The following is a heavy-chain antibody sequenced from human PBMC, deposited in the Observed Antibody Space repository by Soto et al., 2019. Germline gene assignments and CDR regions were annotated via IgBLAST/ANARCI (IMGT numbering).Heavy chain of an antibody. Sequence: SETLSLTCTVSGDSIRSGNHYWSWIRQPPGKGLEWIGYIYYSGSTYYSPSLKSRVTISVDTSKNQFSLKLNSVTAADTAVYYCARVDILTVYGCMAVWGQCTTVTVSS. CDR2: IYYSGST. CDR1: GDSIRSGNHY. D-gene: IGHD3-9*01. J-gene: IGHJ6*02. V-gene: IGHV4-30-4*01. CDR3: ARVDILTVYGCMAV.